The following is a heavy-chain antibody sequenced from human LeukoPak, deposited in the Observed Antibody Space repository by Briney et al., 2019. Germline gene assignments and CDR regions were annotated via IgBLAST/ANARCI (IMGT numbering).Heavy chain of an antibody. CDR1: GFAVSSNY. J-gene: IGHJ4*02. Sequence: GGSLRLSCAASGFAVSSNYMSWVRQAPGKGLEWVSVIYSGGSTYYADSVKGRFTISRDNSKNTLYLQMNSLRAEDTAVYYCARDRVGATVGQFGYWGQGTLVTVSS. CDR3: ARDRVGATVGQFGY. V-gene: IGHV3-53*01. CDR2: IYSGGST. D-gene: IGHD1-26*01.